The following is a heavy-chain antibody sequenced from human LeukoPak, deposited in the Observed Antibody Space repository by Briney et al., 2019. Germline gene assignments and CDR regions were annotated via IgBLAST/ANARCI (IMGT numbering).Heavy chain of an antibody. V-gene: IGHV3-23*01. J-gene: IGHJ1*01. CDR3: AKEGIPMIVVVQYFQH. D-gene: IGHD3-22*01. CDR1: GFTFSSYA. CDR2: ISGSGGST. Sequence: GGSLRLSCAASGFTFSSYAMSWVRQAPGKGLEWVSAISGSGGSTYYADSVKGRFTISRDNSKNTLYLQMNSLRAEDTAVYYCAKEGIPMIVVVQYFQHWGQGTLVTVSS.